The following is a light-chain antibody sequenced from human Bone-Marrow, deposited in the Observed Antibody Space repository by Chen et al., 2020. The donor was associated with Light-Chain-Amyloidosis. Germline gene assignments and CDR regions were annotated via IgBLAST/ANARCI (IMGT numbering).Light chain of an antibody. J-gene: IGKJ2*01. V-gene: IGKV3-20*01. CDR2: SAS. CDR3: QQYGSSPYT. Sequence: EIVLTQSPDTLSLSPGDRATLSCRASQSVSSGFLAWYQQIPGQAPRLLIHSASSRATGTPDRFRGSGYGTDFILSITRLEPEDFAVYYCQQYGSSPYTFGQGTKLEMK. CDR1: QSVSSGF.